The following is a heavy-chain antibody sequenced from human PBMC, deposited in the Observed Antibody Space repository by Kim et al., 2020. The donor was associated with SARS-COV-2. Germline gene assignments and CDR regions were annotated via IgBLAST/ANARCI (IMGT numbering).Heavy chain of an antibody. CDR2: IIPIFGTA. CDR3: ATPYSSSWLNPS. Sequence: ASVKVSCKASGGTFSSYAISWVRQAPGQGLEWMGGIIPIFGTANYAQKFQGRVTITADESTSTAYMELSSLRSEDTAVYYCATPYSSSWLNPSWGQGTLVTVSS. V-gene: IGHV1-69*13. J-gene: IGHJ4*02. CDR1: GGTFSSYA. D-gene: IGHD6-13*01.